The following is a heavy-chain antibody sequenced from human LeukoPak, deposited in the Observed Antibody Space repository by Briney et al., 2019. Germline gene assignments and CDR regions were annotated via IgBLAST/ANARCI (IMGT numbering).Heavy chain of an antibody. V-gene: IGHV1-69*04. J-gene: IGHJ4*02. CDR1: GGTFSSYA. Sequence: ASVKVSCKASGGTFSSYAISWVRQAPGQGLEWMGRIIPIFGIANYAQKLQGRVTITADKSTSTAYMELSSLRSEDTAVYYCARDQSYYGSGSADYWGQGTLVTVSS. CDR2: IIPIFGIA. CDR3: ARDQSYYGSGSADY. D-gene: IGHD3-10*01.